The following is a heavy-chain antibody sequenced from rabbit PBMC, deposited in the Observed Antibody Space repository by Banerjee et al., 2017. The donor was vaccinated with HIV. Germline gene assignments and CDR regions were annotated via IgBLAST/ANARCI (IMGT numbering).Heavy chain of an antibody. Sequence: QSLEESGGDLVKPGASLTLTCTASGFSFSNKYVMCWVRQAPGKGLEWIACIHPSTEITYYANWAKGQFTISKTSSTTVTLQMTSLTAADTATYFCARDAGYAGSNLWGPGTLVTVS. CDR3: ARDAGYAGSNL. CDR1: GFSFSNKYV. CDR2: IHPSTEIT. D-gene: IGHD4-2*01. V-gene: IGHV1S40*01. J-gene: IGHJ4*01.